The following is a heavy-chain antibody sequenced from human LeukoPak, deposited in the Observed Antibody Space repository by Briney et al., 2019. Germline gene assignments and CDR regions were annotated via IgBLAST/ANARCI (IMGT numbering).Heavy chain of an antibody. J-gene: IGHJ4*02. CDR3: ARDENWAFDS. Sequence: SQTLSLTCAISGDSISINIAAWNWIRQSPSRGLEWLGRTRYRSKWYNDYAGSVKSRIIISPDTSKNQFSLHLNSVTPEDTAVYYCARDENWAFDSWGQGTLVTVSS. D-gene: IGHD7-27*01. CDR2: TRYRSKWYN. CDR1: GDSISINIAA. V-gene: IGHV6-1*01.